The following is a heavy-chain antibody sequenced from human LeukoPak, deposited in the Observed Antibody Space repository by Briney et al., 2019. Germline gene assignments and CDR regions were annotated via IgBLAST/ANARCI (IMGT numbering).Heavy chain of an antibody. CDR1: GGSISGYY. J-gene: IGHJ4*02. CDR2: IYYSGST. Sequence: SETLSHTCTVSGGSISGYYWSWIRQPPGKGLEWIGYIYYSGSTNYNPSLKSRVTISVDTSKNQFSLKLSSVTAADTAVYYGARTTTYGSGSPDYWGQGTLVTVSS. D-gene: IGHD3-10*01. V-gene: IGHV4-59*01. CDR3: ARTTTYGSGSPDY.